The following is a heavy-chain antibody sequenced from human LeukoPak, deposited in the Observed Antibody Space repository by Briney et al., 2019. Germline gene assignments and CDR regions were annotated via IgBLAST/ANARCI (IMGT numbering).Heavy chain of an antibody. D-gene: IGHD5-24*01. CDR1: GFTFSSYS. V-gene: IGHV3-48*02. CDR3: ARNTMATMRIYYYYYYMDV. J-gene: IGHJ6*03. Sequence: PGGSLRLSCAASGFTFSSYSMNWVRQAPGKGLEWVSYISSSSSTIYYADSVKGRFTIPRDNAKNSLYLQMNSLRDEDTAVYYCARNTMATMRIYYYYYYMDVWGKGTTVTVSS. CDR2: ISSSSSTI.